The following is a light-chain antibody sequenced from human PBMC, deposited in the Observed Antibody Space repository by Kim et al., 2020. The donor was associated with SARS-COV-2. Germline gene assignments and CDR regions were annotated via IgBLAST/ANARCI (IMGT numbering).Light chain of an antibody. CDR1: SSDVGGYNY. Sequence: PGQSITISCTGNSSDVGGYNYVSWYQQHPGKAPKLMIYDVSNRPSGVSNRFSGSKSGNTASLTISGLQAEDEADYYCSSYTSSSTRFGGGTQLTVL. CDR3: SSYTSSSTR. V-gene: IGLV2-14*03. CDR2: DVS. J-gene: IGLJ2*01.